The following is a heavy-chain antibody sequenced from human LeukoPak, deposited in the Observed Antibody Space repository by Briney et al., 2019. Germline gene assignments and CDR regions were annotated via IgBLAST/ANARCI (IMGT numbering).Heavy chain of an antibody. V-gene: IGHV3-30*02. J-gene: IGHJ4*02. CDR1: GFTFSSYG. D-gene: IGHD2-21*02. CDR3: ARDFEGFCGGDCSGLEY. Sequence: PGGSLRLSCAASGFTFSSYGMHWVRQAPGKGLEWVAFIRYDGSNKYYADSVKGRFTISRDNSKNTLYLQMNSLRAEDTAVYYCARDFEGFCGGDCSGLEYWGQGTLVTVSS. CDR2: IRYDGSNK.